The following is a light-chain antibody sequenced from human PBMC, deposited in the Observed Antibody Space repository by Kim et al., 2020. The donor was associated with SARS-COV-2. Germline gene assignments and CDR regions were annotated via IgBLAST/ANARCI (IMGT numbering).Light chain of an antibody. CDR3: QQRVNWPPALT. J-gene: IGKJ4*01. Sequence: PGESATLSCRASHNIGINLAWYQQTPGQPPRLLIYDAAMRAAGIPDRFSGSGSGTDFTLTIGNLAPEDFAIYYCQQRVNWPPALTFGGGTKVDIK. V-gene: IGKV3-11*01. CDR1: HNIGIN. CDR2: DAA.